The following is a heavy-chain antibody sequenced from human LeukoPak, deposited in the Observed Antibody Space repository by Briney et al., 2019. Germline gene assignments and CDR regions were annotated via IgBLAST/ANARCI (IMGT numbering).Heavy chain of an antibody. CDR1: GFTFKDAL. CDR3: ATDRLFHNY. V-gene: IGHV3-15*01. D-gene: IGHD2-21*01. J-gene: IGHJ4*02. Sequence: PGRSLRLSCAASGFTFKDALVAWVRQAPGKGLEWIGRIRNEVDGATTSYATSVKGRFNISRDDSRNTLYLQMQSLKSEDTALYYCATDRLFHNYWGQGTLVTVSS. CDR2: IRNEVDGATT.